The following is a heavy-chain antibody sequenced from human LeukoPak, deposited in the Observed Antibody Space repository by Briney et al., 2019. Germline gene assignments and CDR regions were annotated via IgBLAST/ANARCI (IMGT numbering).Heavy chain of an antibody. J-gene: IGHJ4*02. CDR1: GFTFSSYW. CDR2: INSEGSST. D-gene: IGHD1-26*01. Sequence: GGSLRLSCGASGFTFSSYWMHWVRQAPGKGLVWVSRINSEGSSTSYAGSVKGRFTISRDNAKNTLYLQMNSLRAEDTAVYYCASAPDSGSFFWGQGTLVTVSS. V-gene: IGHV3-74*01. CDR3: ASAPDSGSFF.